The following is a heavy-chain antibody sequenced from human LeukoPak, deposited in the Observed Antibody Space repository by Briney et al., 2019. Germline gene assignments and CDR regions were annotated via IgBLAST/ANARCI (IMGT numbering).Heavy chain of an antibody. Sequence: GGSLRLSCAVSGFTVSDNYMSWVRQAPGKGLEWVSAIYSGGKTYYADSVKGRFTISRDNSNNTLYLQMSRLRAEDTAVYYCGKDRGYSSGWYGGAVDYWGQGTLVTVSS. CDR2: IYSGGKT. CDR1: GFTVSDNY. CDR3: GKDRGYSSGWYGGAVDY. J-gene: IGHJ4*02. D-gene: IGHD6-19*01. V-gene: IGHV3-66*01.